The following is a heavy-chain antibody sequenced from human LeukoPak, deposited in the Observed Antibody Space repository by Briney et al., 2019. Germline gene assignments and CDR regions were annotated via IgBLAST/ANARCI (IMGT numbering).Heavy chain of an antibody. CDR2: ISGSGGST. Sequence: GGSLRLSCAASWFTFRIYPMIWVRQPPGKGVEGFSAISGSGGSTYSADSVKGRFTISRDNSKNKLYLQMNSLRAEDTAVYYCATAVGQWLVEFDYWGQGTLVTVSS. D-gene: IGHD6-19*01. J-gene: IGHJ4*02. CDR3: ATAVGQWLVEFDY. CDR1: WFTFRIYP. V-gene: IGHV3-23*01.